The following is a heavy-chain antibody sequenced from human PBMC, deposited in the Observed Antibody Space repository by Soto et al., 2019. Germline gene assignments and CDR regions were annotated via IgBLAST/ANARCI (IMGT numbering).Heavy chain of an antibody. CDR2: ISSDGSNK. D-gene: IGHD3-22*01. J-gene: IGHJ4*02. CDR1: GFTFSSYA. V-gene: IGHV3-30-3*01. Sequence: GGSLRISCAASGFTFSSYAMHWVRKAQGKGQEWVAVISSDGSNKYYADSVKGRFTISRDNSKNTLYLQMNSLRAEDTAVYYCARDLSRPHDYYDSSGYPGYWGQGTLVTVSS. CDR3: ARDLSRPHDYYDSSGYPGY.